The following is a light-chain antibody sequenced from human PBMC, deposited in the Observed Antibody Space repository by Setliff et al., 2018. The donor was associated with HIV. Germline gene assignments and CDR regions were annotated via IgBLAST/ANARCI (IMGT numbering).Light chain of an antibody. V-gene: IGKV1D-8*02. CDR1: QGIRSY. Sequence: AIWMTQSPSLLSASPGDRVPISCRMSQGIRSYLAWYQQKPGKAPELLIYGGSTLQSGVPSRFSGNGSGTDFTLTISCLQSEDFATYFCQQYYSFPRTFGQGTKVDIK. J-gene: IGKJ2*01. CDR2: GGS. CDR3: QQYYSFPRT.